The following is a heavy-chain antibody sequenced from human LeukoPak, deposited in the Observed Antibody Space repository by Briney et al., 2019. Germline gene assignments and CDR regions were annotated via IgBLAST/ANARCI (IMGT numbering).Heavy chain of an antibody. CDR1: GFTFSGYA. Sequence: GGSLRLSCAASGFTFSGYAMSWVRQAPGKGLEWVSSIGGSGGGTYYADSVKGRFTISRDNSKNTLYLQMNSLRAEDTGVYDCAKGPYRGFPWGQGTLVTVSS. V-gene: IGHV3-23*01. J-gene: IGHJ5*02. CDR2: IGGSGGGT. D-gene: IGHD3-16*02. CDR3: AKGPYRGFP.